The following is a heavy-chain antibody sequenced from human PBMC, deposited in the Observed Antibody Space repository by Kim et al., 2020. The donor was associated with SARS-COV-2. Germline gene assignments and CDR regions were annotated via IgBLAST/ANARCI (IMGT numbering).Heavy chain of an antibody. V-gene: IGHV4-39*01. CDR3: ARASNSHGHSAFDI. CDR1: GASISSTGYY. Sequence: SETLSLTCTVSGASISSTGYYWGWVRQPPGKGLEWIGSIYSDGSTYSNPSLKSRVTIFVDTSKNQFSLKLSSVSAADTAVYYCARASNSHGHSAFDIWGQGTMVTVSS. J-gene: IGHJ3*02. CDR2: IYSDGST. D-gene: IGHD5-18*01.